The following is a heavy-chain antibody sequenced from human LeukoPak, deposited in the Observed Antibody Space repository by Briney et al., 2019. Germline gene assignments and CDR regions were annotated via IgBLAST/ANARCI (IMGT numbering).Heavy chain of an antibody. D-gene: IGHD6-6*01. V-gene: IGHV4-39*07. CDR2: IYYSGST. CDR3: ARAVGTGSRDYYFDY. J-gene: IGHJ4*02. Sequence: SETLSLTCTVSGGSISSSSYYWGWIRQPPGKGLEWIGSIYYSGSTYYNPSLKSRVTISVDTSKNQFSLKLSSVTAADTAVYYCARAVGTGSRDYYFDYWGQGTLVTVSS. CDR1: GGSISSSSYY.